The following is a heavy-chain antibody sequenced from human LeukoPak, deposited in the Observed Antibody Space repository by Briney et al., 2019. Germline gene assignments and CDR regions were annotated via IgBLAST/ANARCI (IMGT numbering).Heavy chain of an antibody. CDR1: GFTFSSYA. D-gene: IGHD3-22*01. CDR2: ISGSGGST. V-gene: IGHV3-23*01. Sequence: GGSLRLSCAASGFTFSSYAMSWVRQAPGKGLEWVSAISGSGGSTYYADSVKGRFTISRDNSKNTLYLQMNSLRAEDTAVYYCARGQSGYSDAFDIWGQGTMVTVSS. CDR3: ARGQSGYSDAFDI. J-gene: IGHJ3*02.